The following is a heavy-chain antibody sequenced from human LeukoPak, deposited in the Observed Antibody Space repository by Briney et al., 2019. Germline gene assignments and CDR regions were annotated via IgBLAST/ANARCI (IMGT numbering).Heavy chain of an antibody. D-gene: IGHD2-2*02. CDR3: ARDQHIVVVPAAIGYYYYYMDV. V-gene: IGHV1-2*02. Sequence: ASVKVSCKASGYTFTGYYMHWVRQAPGQGLEWMGWINPNSGGTNYAQKFQGRVTTTRDTSISTAYMELSRLRSDDTAVYYRARDQHIVVVPAAIGYYYYYMDVWGKGTTVTVSS. J-gene: IGHJ6*03. CDR1: GYTFTGYY. CDR2: INPNSGGT.